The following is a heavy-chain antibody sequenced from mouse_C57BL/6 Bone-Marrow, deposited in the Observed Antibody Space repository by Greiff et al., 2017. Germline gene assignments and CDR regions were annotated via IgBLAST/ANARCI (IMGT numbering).Heavy chain of an antibody. CDR3: AREGDYYGSPPAY. D-gene: IGHD1-1*01. CDR2: INPNSGST. Sequence: QVQLQQPGAELVKPGASVQLSCKASGYTFTSYWMHWVKQRPGQGLERIGMINPNSGSTNYNEQFKSKATLTVDKSSSEAYMKLSSLTSEDSAVYYCAREGDYYGSPPAYWGQVILVTVS. CDR1: GYTFTSYW. J-gene: IGHJ3*01. V-gene: IGHV1-64*01.